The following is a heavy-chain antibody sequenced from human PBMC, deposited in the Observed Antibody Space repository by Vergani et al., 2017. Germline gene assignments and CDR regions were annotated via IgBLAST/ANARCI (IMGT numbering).Heavy chain of an antibody. CDR2: IYYSGST. J-gene: IGHJ4*02. CDR3: ARGWDTMVRGGI. V-gene: IGHV4-59*01. Sequence: QVQLQESGPGLVKPSETLSLTCTVSGGSISSYYWSWIGQPPGKGLEWIGYIYYSGSTNYNPSLKSRVTISVDTSKNQFSLKLSSVNASDTAVYYCARGWDTMVRGGIWGQGTLVTVSS. CDR1: GGSISSYY. D-gene: IGHD3-10*01.